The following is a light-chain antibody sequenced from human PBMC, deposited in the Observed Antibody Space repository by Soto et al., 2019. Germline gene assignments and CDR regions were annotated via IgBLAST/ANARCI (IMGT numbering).Light chain of an antibody. J-gene: IGKJ1*01. CDR3: QQYYTWPRGT. CDR2: DAS. Sequence: EIVMTLSLGTLSVSPGGRAALSCRASQSVITNLAWYQQKPGQAPRLLIFDASTRATGIPARFSGSGSGTEFTLTISSLQSADVAVYYCQQYYTWPRGTFGQGTKVEV. V-gene: IGKV3-15*01. CDR1: QSVITN.